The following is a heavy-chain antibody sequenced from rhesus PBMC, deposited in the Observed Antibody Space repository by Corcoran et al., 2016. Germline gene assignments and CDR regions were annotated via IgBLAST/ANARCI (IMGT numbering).Heavy chain of an antibody. CDR3: ARDRRGYFLDY. D-gene: IGHD2-15*01. Sequence: QVQLQESGPGLVKPSETLSLTCAGSGGSVSSSNWWSWIRQPPGKWLEWIWYISGSSGSTYYNPSLKSRVTISTDTSKNQFSLKLSSVTAADTAVYYCARDRRGYFLDYWGQGVLVTVSS. CDR2: ISGSSGST. V-gene: IGHV4-65*01. CDR1: GGSVSSSNW. J-gene: IGHJ4*01.